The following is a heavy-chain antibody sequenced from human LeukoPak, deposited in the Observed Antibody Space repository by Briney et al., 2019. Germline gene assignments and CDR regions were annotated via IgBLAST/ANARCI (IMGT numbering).Heavy chain of an antibody. CDR2: IYYSGST. Sequence: SETLSLTCTVSGGSISSYYWSWIRQPPGKGLEWIGYIYYSGSTNYNPSLKSRVTLSVDTSKNQFSLKLSSVTAAATAVYYCARDQIGELFHWFDPWGQGTLVTVSS. V-gene: IGHV4-59*01. J-gene: IGHJ5*02. D-gene: IGHD3-10*01. CDR1: GGSISSYY. CDR3: ARDQIGELFHWFDP.